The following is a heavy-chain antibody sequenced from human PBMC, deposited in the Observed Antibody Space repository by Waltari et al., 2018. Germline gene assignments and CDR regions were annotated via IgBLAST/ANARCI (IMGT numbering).Heavy chain of an antibody. D-gene: IGHD6-19*01. CDR2: ISGYNSYT. Sequence: QVQLVQSGPEVKKPGASVKVSCTASGYAIPSYGIIWVRQAPGQGLEWVGWISGYNSYTNYAQKFKGRVTMTTDTSTRTAYMELRSLTSDDTAVYYCARQGVEVAGGLDYYYMDVWGKGTTVTVSS. J-gene: IGHJ6*03. V-gene: IGHV1-18*01. CDR3: ARQGVEVAGGLDYYYMDV. CDR1: GYAIPSYG.